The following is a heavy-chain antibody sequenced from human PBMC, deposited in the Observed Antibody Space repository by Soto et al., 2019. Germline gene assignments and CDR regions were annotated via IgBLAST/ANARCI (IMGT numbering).Heavy chain of an antibody. D-gene: IGHD3-22*01. V-gene: IGHV3-30*18. Sequence: PGGSLRLSCAASGFTFSSYGMHWVRQAPGKGLEWVAVISYDGSNKYYADSVKGRFTISRDNSKNTLYLQMNSLRAEDTAVYYCAKDPYYYDSSGYFGYFQHWGQGTLVTVS. CDR1: GFTFSSYG. CDR2: ISYDGSNK. CDR3: AKDPYYYDSSGYFGYFQH. J-gene: IGHJ1*01.